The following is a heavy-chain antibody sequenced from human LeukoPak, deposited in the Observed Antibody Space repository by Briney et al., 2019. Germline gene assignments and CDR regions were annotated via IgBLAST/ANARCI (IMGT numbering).Heavy chain of an antibody. J-gene: IGHJ3*02. CDR2: IYYSGST. V-gene: IGHV4-59*01. CDR3: ARSEPHSVPETFDI. Sequence: PSETLSLTCTVSGGSISSYYWSWIRQPPGKGLEWIGYIYYSGSTNYNPSLKSRVTISVDTSKNQFSLKLSSVTAADTAVYYCARSEPHSVPETFDIWGQGTMVTVSS. D-gene: IGHD1-14*01. CDR1: GGSISSYY.